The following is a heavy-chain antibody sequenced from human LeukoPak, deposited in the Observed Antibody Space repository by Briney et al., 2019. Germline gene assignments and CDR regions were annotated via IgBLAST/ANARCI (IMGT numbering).Heavy chain of an antibody. CDR3: AGLCGGDCYLDY. Sequence: ASVKVSCKASGYTFTGYYMHWVRQAPGQGLEWMGWINPNSGGTNYAQKFQGRVTMTRDTSISTAYMELSRLRSDDTAVYYCAGLCGGDCYLDYWGQGTLVTVSS. J-gene: IGHJ4*02. CDR2: INPNSGGT. CDR1: GYTFTGYY. D-gene: IGHD2-21*01. V-gene: IGHV1-2*02.